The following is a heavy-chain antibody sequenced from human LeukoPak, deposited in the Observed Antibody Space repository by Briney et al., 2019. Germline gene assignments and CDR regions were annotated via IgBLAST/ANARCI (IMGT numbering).Heavy chain of an antibody. CDR3: ARFVGYCSGGSCYGIDY. J-gene: IGHJ4*02. V-gene: IGHV4-31*03. CDR1: GGSISSGGYY. D-gene: IGHD2-15*01. CDR2: IYYSGST. Sequence: SETLSLTCTVSGGSISSGGYYWSWIRQHPGKGLEWIGYIYYSGSTYCNPSLKSRVTISVDTSKNQFSRKLSSVTAADTAVYYCARFVGYCSGGSCYGIDYWGQGTLVTVSS.